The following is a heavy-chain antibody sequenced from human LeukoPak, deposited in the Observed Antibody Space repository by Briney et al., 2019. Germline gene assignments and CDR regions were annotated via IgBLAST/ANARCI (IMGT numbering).Heavy chain of an antibody. CDR2: ISSGSSTI. J-gene: IGHJ4*02. CDR3: ASYCSGGSLRY. CDR1: GFSFSSYS. D-gene: IGHD2-15*01. Sequence: GGSLRLSCAASGFSFSSYSMNWVRQAPGKGREWISYISSGSSTIFYADSVKGRFTISRDNAKNSLYLQMNSLRAEDTAVYYCASYCSGGSLRYWGQGTLVTVSS. V-gene: IGHV3-48*01.